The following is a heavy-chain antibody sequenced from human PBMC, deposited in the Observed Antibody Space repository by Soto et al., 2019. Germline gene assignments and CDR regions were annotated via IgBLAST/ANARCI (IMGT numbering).Heavy chain of an antibody. CDR2: IKSKSDGGTT. Sequence: GGSLRLSCAASGFTFSSYGMHWVRQAPGKGLDWVGRIKSKSDGGTTEYAAPVRGRFTISRDDSKNTLYLQMNSLKTEDTAVYYCTTDLWRIAVVVGSTGYFNPWGQGTPVTVSS. V-gene: IGHV3-15*01. CDR1: GFTFSSYG. D-gene: IGHD2-15*01. CDR3: TTDLWRIAVVVGSTGYFNP. J-gene: IGHJ5*02.